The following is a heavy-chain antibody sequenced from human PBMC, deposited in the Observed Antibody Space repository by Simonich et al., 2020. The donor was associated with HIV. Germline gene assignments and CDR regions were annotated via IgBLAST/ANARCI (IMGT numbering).Heavy chain of an antibody. D-gene: IGHD3-3*01. CDR1: GFTFSSYW. V-gene: IGHV3-74*01. CDR3: ARVGYYNFRSGYYTY. Sequence: EVQLVESGGGLVQPGGSLRLSCAASGFTFSSYWMHWVRQAPGKGLVWVSRIKSDGSSTSYADAVKGRFTISRDNAKNTLYLQMNSLRAEDTAVYYCARVGYYNFRSGYYTYWGQGTLVTVSS. J-gene: IGHJ4*02. CDR2: IKSDGSST.